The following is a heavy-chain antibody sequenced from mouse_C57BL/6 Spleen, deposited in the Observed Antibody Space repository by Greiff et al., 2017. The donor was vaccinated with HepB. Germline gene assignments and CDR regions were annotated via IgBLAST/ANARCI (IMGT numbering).Heavy chain of an antibody. CDR1: GYTFTNYY. CDR3: ARWSWYFDV. Sequence: VQLQQSGAELVRPGASVKLSCKASGYTFTNYYINWVKQRPGQGLEWIARIYPGSGNTYYNEKFKGKATLTAEKSSSTAYMQLSSLTSEDSAVYFCARWSWYFDVWGTGTTVTVSS. V-gene: IGHV1-76*01. CDR2: IYPGSGNT. J-gene: IGHJ1*03.